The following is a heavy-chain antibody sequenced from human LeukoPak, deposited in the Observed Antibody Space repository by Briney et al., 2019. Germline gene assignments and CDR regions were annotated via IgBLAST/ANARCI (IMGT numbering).Heavy chain of an antibody. V-gene: IGHV1-18*01. J-gene: IGHJ4*02. CDR2: ISPYNGNT. CDR3: ARESTNYFDY. Sequence: ASVKVSCKASGCTFTSYGISWVRQAPGQGLEWMGWISPYNGNTNYAQKFQGRVTMTTDTSTSTAYMELRSLRSDDTAVYYCARESTNYFDYWGQGTLVTVSS. CDR1: GCTFTSYG.